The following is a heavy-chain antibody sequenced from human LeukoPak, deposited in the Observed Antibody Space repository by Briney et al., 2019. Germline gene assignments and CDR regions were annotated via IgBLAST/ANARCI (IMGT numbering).Heavy chain of an antibody. J-gene: IGHJ5*02. D-gene: IGHD1-26*01. Sequence: GASVKVSCKASGGTFSSYATSWVRQAPGQGLEWMGGIIPIFGTANYAQKFQGRVTITTDESTSTAYMELSSLRSEDTAVYYCAGDVHIVGATSIDWFDPWGQGTLVTVSS. CDR1: GGTFSSYA. V-gene: IGHV1-69*05. CDR2: IIPIFGTA. CDR3: AGDVHIVGATSIDWFDP.